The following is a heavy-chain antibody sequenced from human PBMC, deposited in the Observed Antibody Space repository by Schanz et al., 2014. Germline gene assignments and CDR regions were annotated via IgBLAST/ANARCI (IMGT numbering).Heavy chain of an antibody. CDR3: AREYSSYGTVYY. Sequence: VQLVESGGGLVQPGGSLRLSCAASGFTFSNHALSWVRQAPGKGLEWVAVILYDGSNKYYADSVKGRFTISRDNSKNTLYLQMNSLRVEDTALYYCAREYSSYGTVYYWGQGTLVTVSS. J-gene: IGHJ4*02. CDR2: ILYDGSNK. V-gene: IGHV3-30*03. D-gene: IGHD5-12*01. CDR1: GFTFSNHA.